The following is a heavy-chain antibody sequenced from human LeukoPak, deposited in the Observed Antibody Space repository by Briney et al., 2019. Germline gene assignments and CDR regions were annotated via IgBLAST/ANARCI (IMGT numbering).Heavy chain of an antibody. V-gene: IGHV3-23*01. J-gene: IGHJ4*02. CDR3: TVDSGDLFDD. CDR2: ISGSGGST. Sequence: GGSLRLSCAASGFTFTTYAMSWVRQAPGKGLEWVSGISGSGGSTYYTDSVKGRFTISRDNSKNTLYLQMNSLRAEDTAIYYCTVDSGDLFDDWGQGTPVTVSS. CDR1: GFTFTTYA. D-gene: IGHD4-17*01.